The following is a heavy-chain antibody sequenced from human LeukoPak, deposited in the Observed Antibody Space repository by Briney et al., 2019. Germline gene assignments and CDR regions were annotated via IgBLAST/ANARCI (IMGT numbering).Heavy chain of an antibody. CDR3: AKNGEVLSWFDP. Sequence: PGGSLRLSCTASGFTFSSYAMSWVRQAPGKGLEWVSSITSSGGDTYYADSVKGRFPMSRDNSKNTLHLQMNSLRAEDTAVYSCAKNGEVLSWFDPWGQGTLVTVSS. CDR2: ITSSGGDT. V-gene: IGHV3-23*01. J-gene: IGHJ5*02. CDR1: GFTFSSYA. D-gene: IGHD3-10*01.